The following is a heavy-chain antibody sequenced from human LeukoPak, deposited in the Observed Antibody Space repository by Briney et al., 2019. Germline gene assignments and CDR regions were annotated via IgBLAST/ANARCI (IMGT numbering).Heavy chain of an antibody. J-gene: IGHJ4*01. CDR1: GGSISSYY. V-gene: IGHV4-4*07. CDR2: IYTSGRT. Sequence: SETLSLTCTVSGGSISSYYWSWIRQPAGKVLEWIGRIYTSGRTNYNPSLKKRGTMSVDTSKDQCSRKLSSVTAADTAVYYCARYSGGIAVAGSEWYYFDYWGQGTLVTVSS. CDR3: ARYSGGIAVAGSEWYYFDY. D-gene: IGHD6-19*01.